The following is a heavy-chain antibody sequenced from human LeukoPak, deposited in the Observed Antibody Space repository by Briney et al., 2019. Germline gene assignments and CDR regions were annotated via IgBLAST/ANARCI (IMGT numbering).Heavy chain of an antibody. J-gene: IGHJ3*02. Sequence: SETLSLTCAVSGGSISSGGYSWSWIRQPPEKGLEWIGYIYHSGSTYYNPSLKSRVTISVGRSKNQFSLKLSSVTAADTAVYYCARDFRYCSSTSCPDAFDIWGQGTMVTVSS. V-gene: IGHV4-30-2*01. CDR2: IYHSGST. D-gene: IGHD2-2*01. CDR1: GGSISSGGYS. CDR3: ARDFRYCSSTSCPDAFDI.